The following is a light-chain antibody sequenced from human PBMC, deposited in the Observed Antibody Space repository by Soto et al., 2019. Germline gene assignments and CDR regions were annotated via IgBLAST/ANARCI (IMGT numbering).Light chain of an antibody. CDR1: IIDVGSYKY. J-gene: IGLJ1*01. Sequence: QSALTQPASVSGSPGQSITISCTGTIIDVGSYKYVSWYQQRPGKAPKLMIYEVSKRPSGVSNRFSGSKSGNTASLTISGLQAEDEADYYCSSYTGSSTLEVFGTGTKVTVL. CDR2: EVS. V-gene: IGLV2-14*01. CDR3: SSYTGSSTLEV.